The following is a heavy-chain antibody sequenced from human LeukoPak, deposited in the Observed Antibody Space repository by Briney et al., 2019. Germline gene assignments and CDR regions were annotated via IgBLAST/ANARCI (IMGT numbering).Heavy chain of an antibody. CDR2: VSDSGST. V-gene: IGHV4-59*08. D-gene: IGHD3-22*01. CDR1: GGSIISYY. J-gene: IGHJ6*02. CDR3: ARLDMIVVGDIMDV. Sequence: PSETLSLTCTVSGGSIISYYWSWIRQSPGKGLEWIGYVSDSGSTNYNPSLKSRVIISLDTSKSRFSLKLSSVTAADTAVYYRARLDMIVVGDIMDVWGQGTTVIVSS.